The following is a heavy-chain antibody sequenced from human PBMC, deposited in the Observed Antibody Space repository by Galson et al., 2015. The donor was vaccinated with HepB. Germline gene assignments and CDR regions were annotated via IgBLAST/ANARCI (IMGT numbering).Heavy chain of an antibody. J-gene: IGHJ4*02. D-gene: IGHD3-3*01. CDR3: AKEFGGWSGYFLGRGGFAY. V-gene: IGHV3-23*01. CDR2: ISGSGGST. Sequence: SLRLSCAAYGFTFSSYAMSWVRQAPGKGLEWVSGISGSGGSTYYAYSVKGRFTISRDNSRNTLYLQMNSLRAEDTAVYYCAKEFGGWSGYFLGRGGFAYWGQGTLVTVSS. CDR1: GFTFSSYA.